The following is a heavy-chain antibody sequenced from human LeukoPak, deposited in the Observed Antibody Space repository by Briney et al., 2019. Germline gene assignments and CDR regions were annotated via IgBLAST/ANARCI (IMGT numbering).Heavy chain of an antibody. CDR2: ISSSSSYI. Sequence: GGSLRLSCAASGFTFSSYSMNWVRQAPGKGLEWVSSISSSSSYIYYADSVKGRFTISRDNAKNSLYLQMNGLRAEDTAVYYCARDDILTGYYAYYFDYWGQGTLVTVSS. CDR3: ARDDILTGYYAYYFDY. D-gene: IGHD3-9*01. J-gene: IGHJ4*02. V-gene: IGHV3-21*01. CDR1: GFTFSSYS.